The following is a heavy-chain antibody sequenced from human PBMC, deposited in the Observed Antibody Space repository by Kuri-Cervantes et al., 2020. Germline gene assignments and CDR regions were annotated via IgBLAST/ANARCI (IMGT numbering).Heavy chain of an antibody. D-gene: IGHD6-19*01. Sequence: GGSLRLSCAASGFTFSSYGMHWVRQAPGKGLEWVAVISYDGSNKYYADSVKGRFTISRDNSKNTLYLQMNSLRAEDTAVYYCAKDYLSEQWLVLGGYGMDVWGQGTTVTVSS. J-gene: IGHJ6*02. V-gene: IGHV3-30*18. CDR2: ISYDGSNK. CDR3: AKDYLSEQWLVLGGYGMDV. CDR1: GFTFSSYG.